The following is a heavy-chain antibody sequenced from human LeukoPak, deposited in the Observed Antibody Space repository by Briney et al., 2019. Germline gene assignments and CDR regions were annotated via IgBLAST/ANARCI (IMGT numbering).Heavy chain of an antibody. D-gene: IGHD2-15*01. Sequence: GGSLRLSCAAPGFNLGNHRMPSVRQAPGKGLVWVSRINSDGSSTSYADSVKGRFTISRDNAKNTLYLQMNSLRAEDTAVYYSAMDWSGSRTRWWGMGFYPWGQGTLVTVSS. CDR3: AMDWSGSRTRWWGMGFYP. J-gene: IGHJ5*02. CDR2: INSDGSST. CDR1: GFNLGNHR. V-gene: IGHV3-74*01.